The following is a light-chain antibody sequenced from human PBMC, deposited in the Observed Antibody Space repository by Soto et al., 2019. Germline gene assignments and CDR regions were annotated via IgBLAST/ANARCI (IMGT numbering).Light chain of an antibody. V-gene: IGKV3-20*01. Sequence: EVVLTQSPGTLSLSPGERATLSCRASQTVRNNYLAWYQQKPGQAPRLLIYGASSRATGIPDRFSGGGSGTDFTLTIRRLEPEDFAVYYCQQFSSYPLTFGGGTKVDIK. CDR1: QTVRNNY. CDR2: GAS. J-gene: IGKJ4*01. CDR3: QQFSSYPLT.